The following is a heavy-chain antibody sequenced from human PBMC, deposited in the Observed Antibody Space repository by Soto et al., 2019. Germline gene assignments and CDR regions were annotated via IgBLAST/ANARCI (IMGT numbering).Heavy chain of an antibody. V-gene: IGHV1-69*02. CDR2: IIPILGIA. CDR3: ARVRYSSSWYSPFDY. D-gene: IGHD6-13*01. CDR1: GGTFSSYT. J-gene: IGHJ4*02. Sequence: SVKVSCKASGGTFSSYTISWVRQAPGQGLEWMGRIIPILGIANHAQKFQGRVTITADKSTSTAYMELSSLRSEDTAVYYCARVRYSSSWYSPFDYWGQGTLVTVSS.